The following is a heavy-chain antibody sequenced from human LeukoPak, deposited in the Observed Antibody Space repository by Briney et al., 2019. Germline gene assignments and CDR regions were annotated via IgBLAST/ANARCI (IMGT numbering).Heavy chain of an antibody. J-gene: IGHJ4*02. V-gene: IGHV3-43*01. CDR2: ISWDGGST. CDR1: GFTFYDYT. Sequence: GGSLRLSCAASGFTFYDYTMHWVRQAPGKGLEWVSLISWDGGSTYYADSVKGRFTISRDNSKNSLYLQTNSLRTEDTALYYCAKDWGDNYYFDYWGQGTLVTVSS. CDR3: AKDWGDNYYFDY. D-gene: IGHD3-16*01.